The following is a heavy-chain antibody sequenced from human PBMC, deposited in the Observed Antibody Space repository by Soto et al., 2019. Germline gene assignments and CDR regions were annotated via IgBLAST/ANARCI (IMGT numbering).Heavy chain of an antibody. J-gene: IGHJ5*02. CDR3: GRLGYCSGGGCPWGWFDP. D-gene: IGHD2-15*01. Sequence: PSETLSLTCTVSGGSISSYYWSWIRQPPGKGLEWIGYIYYSGSTNYNPSLKSRVTISVDTSKNQFSLKLSSVTAADTAVYYCGRLGYCSGGGCPWGWFDPWGQGTLVTVSS. CDR2: IYYSGST. CDR1: GGSISSYY. V-gene: IGHV4-59*08.